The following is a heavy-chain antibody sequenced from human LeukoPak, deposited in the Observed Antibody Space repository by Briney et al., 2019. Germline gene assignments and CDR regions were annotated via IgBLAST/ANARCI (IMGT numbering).Heavy chain of an antibody. D-gene: IGHD3-10*01. CDR2: ISTSGRYI. Sequence: GGSLRLSCAASGFNIDIYTMNWVRQAPGKGLEWVSSISTSGRYIFYADSVKGRFTISRDNAKNSLYLQMNSLRAEDTAVYYCVRNGSGSYYTYDYWGQGTLVTVSS. J-gene: IGHJ4*02. CDR3: VRNGSGSYYTYDY. CDR1: GFNIDIYT. V-gene: IGHV3-21*01.